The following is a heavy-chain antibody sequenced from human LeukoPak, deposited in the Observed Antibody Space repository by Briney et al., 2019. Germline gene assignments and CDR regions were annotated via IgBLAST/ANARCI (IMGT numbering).Heavy chain of an antibody. CDR1: GFTFDDYA. V-gene: IGHV3-9*01. J-gene: IGHJ4*02. CDR2: ISWNSGSI. Sequence: PGRSLRLSCAASGFTFDDYAMHWVRQAPGKGLEWVSGISWNSGSIGYADSVKGRFTISRDNSKNTLYLQMNSLRAEDTAVYYCAKDLRLDYWGQGTLVTVSS. CDR3: AKDLRLDY.